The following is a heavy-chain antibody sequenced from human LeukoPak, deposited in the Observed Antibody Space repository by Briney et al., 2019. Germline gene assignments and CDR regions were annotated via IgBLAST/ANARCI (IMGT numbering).Heavy chain of an antibody. CDR2: IYYSGST. V-gene: IGHV4-39*01. D-gene: IGHD1-26*01. J-gene: IGHJ5*02. CDR3: ARHEYSGSYYGLSWFDP. Sequence: SETLSLTCTVSGGSISSSGYYWGWIRQPPGTGLEGIASIYYSGSTYYNPSLKSRVTISVDTSKNQLSLKLSSLTAADTAVYYCARHEYSGSYYGLSWFDPWGQGTLVTVSS. CDR1: GGSISSSGYY.